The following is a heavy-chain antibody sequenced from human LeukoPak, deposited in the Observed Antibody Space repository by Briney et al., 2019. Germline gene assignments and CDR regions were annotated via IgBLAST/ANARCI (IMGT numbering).Heavy chain of an antibody. D-gene: IGHD3-10*01. CDR2: ISSSDSTI. Sequence: GGSLRLSCAASGFTLSSYEMHWVRQAPGKGLEWVSYISSSDSTIYYADSVKGRFTISRDNAKNSLYLQMNSLRAEDTAVYYCARAKPKNMVRGLIMRRESRYYFDYWGQGTLVTVSS. V-gene: IGHV3-48*03. J-gene: IGHJ4*02. CDR3: ARAKPKNMVRGLIMRRESRYYFDY. CDR1: GFTLSSYE.